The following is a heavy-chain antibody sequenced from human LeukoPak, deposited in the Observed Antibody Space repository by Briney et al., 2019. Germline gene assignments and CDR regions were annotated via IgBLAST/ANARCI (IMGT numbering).Heavy chain of an antibody. CDR2: IIPIFGTA. Sequence: SVNVSCKASGGTFSSYAISWVRQAPGQGLEWMGGIIPIFGTANYAQKFQGRVTITAGESTSTAYMELSSLRSEDTAVYYCARGGSMSLGYFDYWGQGTLVTVSS. CDR3: ARGGSMSLGYFDY. CDR1: GGTFSSYA. V-gene: IGHV1-69*13. D-gene: IGHD2/OR15-2a*01. J-gene: IGHJ4*02.